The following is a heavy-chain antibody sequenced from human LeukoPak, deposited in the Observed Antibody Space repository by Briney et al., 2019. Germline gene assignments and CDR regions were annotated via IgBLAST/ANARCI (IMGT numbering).Heavy chain of an antibody. CDR3: AREGVVPAAIGDGDAFDI. V-gene: IGHV1-46*01. D-gene: IGHD2-2*01. Sequence: ASVKVSCKASGYTFTSYYMHWVRQAPGQGLEWMGIINPSGGSTSYAQKFQGRVTMTRDTSTSTVYMELSSLRSEDTAVYYCAREGVVPAAIGDGDAFDIWGQGTMVTVSS. CDR2: INPSGGST. CDR1: GYTFTSYY. J-gene: IGHJ3*02.